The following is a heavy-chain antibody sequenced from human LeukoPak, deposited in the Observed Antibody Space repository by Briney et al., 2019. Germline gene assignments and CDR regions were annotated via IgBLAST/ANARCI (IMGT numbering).Heavy chain of an antibody. J-gene: IGHJ3*02. CDR2: TSRRSIGPA. CDR3: VKDDFSSIIIVGALDI. Sequence: RGSRRLSCAASGFTFSAYAMTLVRQAHGKVLEWVLTTSRRSIGPAYYAASVKDRFTISRDNSKNTLYLQMNSLRAEDTAVYYCVKDDFSSIIIVGALDIWGQGTMVTVSS. D-gene: IGHD3-22*01. V-gene: IGHV3-23*01. CDR1: GFTFSAYA.